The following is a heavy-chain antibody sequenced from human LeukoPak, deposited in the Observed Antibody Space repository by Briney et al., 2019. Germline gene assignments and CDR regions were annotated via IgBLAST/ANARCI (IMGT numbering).Heavy chain of an antibody. CDR3: ARDTTILEYYFDY. J-gene: IGHJ4*02. Sequence: GGSLRLSCAASGFTFSNYNMNWVRQAPGEGPEWVSSISSSSTYIYYADSVKGRFTISRDNAKNSLYLQMNSLRAEDTAVYYCARDTTILEYYFDYWGQGTLVTVSS. V-gene: IGHV3-21*01. CDR2: ISSSSTYI. D-gene: IGHD2-21*01. CDR1: GFTFSNYN.